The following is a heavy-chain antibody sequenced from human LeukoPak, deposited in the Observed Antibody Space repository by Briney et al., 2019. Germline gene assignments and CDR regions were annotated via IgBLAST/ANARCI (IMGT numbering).Heavy chain of an antibody. CDR1: GFTFDDYG. J-gene: IGHJ5*02. CDR3: ARDKSGQQLGYNWFDP. D-gene: IGHD6-13*01. Sequence: GGSLRLSCAASGFTFDDYGMSWVCQAPGKGLDWVSGISWNGGSTGYADSVKGRFTISRDNAKNSLYLQMNSLRAEDTALYYCARDKSGQQLGYNWFDPWGQGTLVTVSS. V-gene: IGHV3-20*04. CDR2: ISWNGGST.